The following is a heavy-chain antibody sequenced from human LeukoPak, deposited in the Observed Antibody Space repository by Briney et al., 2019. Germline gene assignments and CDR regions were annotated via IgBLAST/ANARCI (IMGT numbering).Heavy chain of an antibody. V-gene: IGHV1-46*01. Sequence: GASVKVSCKSSGYSFTGHYMHWVRQAPGQGLEWMGVINPRGMSTIYAEKFQGRIIMTRDLSTTTDYMELSSLKSDDTAVYYCARDFSSSSSVYYYYYMDVWGKGTTVTVSS. D-gene: IGHD6-6*01. CDR3: ARDFSSSSSVYYYYYMDV. CDR1: GYSFTGHY. CDR2: INPRGMST. J-gene: IGHJ6*03.